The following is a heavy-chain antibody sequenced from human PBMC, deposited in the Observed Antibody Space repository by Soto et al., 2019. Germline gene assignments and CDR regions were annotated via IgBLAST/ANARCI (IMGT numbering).Heavy chain of an antibody. CDR2: IVVGSGNT. J-gene: IGHJ6*03. V-gene: IGHV1-58*02. CDR1: GFTFTISA. CDR3: AAVPYGDYNYYYYYYMDV. Sequence: GASVKVSCKASGFTFTISAMQWVRQARGQRLEWIGWIVVGSGNTNYAQKFQERVTITRDMSTSTAYMELSSLRSEDTAVYYCAAVPYGDYNYYYYYYMDVWGKGTTVTVSS. D-gene: IGHD4-17*01.